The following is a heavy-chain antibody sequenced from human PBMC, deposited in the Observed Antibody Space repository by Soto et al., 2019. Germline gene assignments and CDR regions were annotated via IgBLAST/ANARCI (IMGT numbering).Heavy chain of an antibody. D-gene: IGHD2-8*01. V-gene: IGHV1-18*01. J-gene: IGHJ5*02. CDR3: ARTEIVLMVYATLANWFDP. Sequence: ASVKVSCKASGYTFTSYGISWVRQAPGQGLEWMGWISAYNGNTNYAQKLQGRVTMTTDTSTSTAYMELRSLRSDDTAVYYCARTEIVLMVYATLANWFDPWGQGTLVTVSS. CDR1: GYTFTSYG. CDR2: ISAYNGNT.